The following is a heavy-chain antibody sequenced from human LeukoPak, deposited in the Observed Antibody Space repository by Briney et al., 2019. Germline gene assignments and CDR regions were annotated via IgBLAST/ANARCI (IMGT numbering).Heavy chain of an antibody. D-gene: IGHD6-13*01. CDR1: GLTFNKYW. V-gene: IGHV3-7*01. CDR2: IKQDGSEK. Sequence: GGSLRLSCEASGLTFNKYWMTWVRQAPGKGLEWVANIKQDGSEKNYVDSVKGRFTISRDNAKNSLSLLMNSLRGEDTAVYYCARGASEYPLRTAAAGPYMGVWGKGTTVTVSS. J-gene: IGHJ6*03. CDR3: ARGASEYPLRTAAAGPYMGV.